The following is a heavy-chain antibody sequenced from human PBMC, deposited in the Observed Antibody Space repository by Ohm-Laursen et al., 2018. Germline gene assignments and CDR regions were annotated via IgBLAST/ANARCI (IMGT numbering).Heavy chain of an antibody. J-gene: IGHJ5*02. V-gene: IGHV5-51*01. Sequence: ESLKISCKGSGYSFTSYWIAWVRQMPGKGLEWIGNIYPGDSDTRYSPSFQGQVTISADKSISTAYLQWSSLKASDSAIYYCARHPKYSSGSRWFDPWGQGTLVTVSS. CDR1: GYSFTSYW. CDR3: ARHPKYSSGSRWFDP. D-gene: IGHD3-22*01. CDR2: IYPGDSDT.